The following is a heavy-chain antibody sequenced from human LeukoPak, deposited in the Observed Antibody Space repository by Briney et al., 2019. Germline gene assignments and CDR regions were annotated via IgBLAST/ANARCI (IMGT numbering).Heavy chain of an antibody. CDR2: ISSSSSYI. J-gene: IGHJ4*02. CDR3: ARDGDPYYYDSSGYYDFDY. V-gene: IGHV3-21*01. Sequence: PGGSLRLSCAASGFTFSSYSMNWVRQAPGKGLEWVSSISSSSSYIYYADSVKGRFTISRDNAKNSLYLQMNSLRAEDTAVYYCARDGDPYYYDSSGYYDFDYWGQGTLVTVSS. D-gene: IGHD3-22*01. CDR1: GFTFSSYS.